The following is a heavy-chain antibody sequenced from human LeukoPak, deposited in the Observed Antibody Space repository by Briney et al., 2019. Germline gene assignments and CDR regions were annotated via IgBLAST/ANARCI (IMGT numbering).Heavy chain of an antibody. Sequence: PGGSLRLFCAASGFAYSRHWMGGVRQARGKGLEWVAKIREDGSQYYVDSVKGRFIISRDNAKNSLSLQMNSLRVEDTAVYYCARGPDYGDRLDYFDYWGQGTLVTVSS. J-gene: IGHJ4*02. D-gene: IGHD4-17*01. CDR2: IREDGSQ. CDR1: GFAYSRHW. CDR3: ARGPDYGDRLDYFDY. V-gene: IGHV3-7*01.